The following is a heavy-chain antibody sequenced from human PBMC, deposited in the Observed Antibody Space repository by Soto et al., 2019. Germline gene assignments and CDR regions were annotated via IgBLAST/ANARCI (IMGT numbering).Heavy chain of an antibody. CDR1: GFTFSSYG. CDR3: ARATIVVVPDAIDY. V-gene: IGHV3-33*01. Sequence: PGGSLRLSCAASGFTFSSYGMHWVRQAPGKGLEWVAVIWYDGSNKYYADSVKGRFTISRDNSKNTLYLQMNSLRAEDTAVYYCARATIVVVPDAIDYWGQGTLVTVSS. CDR2: IWYDGSNK. D-gene: IGHD2-2*01. J-gene: IGHJ4*02.